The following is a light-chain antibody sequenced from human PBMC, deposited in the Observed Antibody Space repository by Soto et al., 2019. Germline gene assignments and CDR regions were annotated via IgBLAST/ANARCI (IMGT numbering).Light chain of an antibody. Sequence: QSALTQPPSASGSPGQSVTISCTGTSSDVGDYNFVSWFQQHPGKAPKIMIYEVSNRPSGVPDRFSGSKSGNTASLTVSGLQAEDEADYYCSSDAGSNNWVFGGGTKVTVL. V-gene: IGLV2-8*01. J-gene: IGLJ3*02. CDR3: SSDAGSNNWV. CDR2: EVS. CDR1: SSDVGDYNF.